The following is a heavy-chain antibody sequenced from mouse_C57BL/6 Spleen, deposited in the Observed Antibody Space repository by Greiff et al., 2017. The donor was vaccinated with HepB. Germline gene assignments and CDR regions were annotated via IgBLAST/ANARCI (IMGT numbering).Heavy chain of an antibody. Sequence: QVQLQQSGAELVKPGASVKMSCKASGYTFTSYWITWVKQRPGQGLEWIGDIYPGSGSTNYNEKFKSKATLTVDTSSSTAYMQLSSLTSEDSAVYYCARTTVVARNYFGYWGQGTTLTVAS. CDR2: IYPGSGST. D-gene: IGHD1-1*01. J-gene: IGHJ2*01. CDR3: ARTTVVARNYFGY. CDR1: GYTFTSYW. V-gene: IGHV1-55*01.